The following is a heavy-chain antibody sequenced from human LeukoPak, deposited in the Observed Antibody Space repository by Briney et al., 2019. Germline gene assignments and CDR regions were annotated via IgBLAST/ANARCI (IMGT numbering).Heavy chain of an antibody. V-gene: IGHV1-69*06. CDR3: ASNLYGSGNYFAY. CDR2: IIPIFGTA. D-gene: IGHD3-10*01. J-gene: IGHJ4*02. Sequence: SVKVSCKASGGTFSSYAISWVRQAPGQGLEWMGGIIPIFGTANYAQKFQGRVTITADKSTSTAYMELSSLRSEDTAVYYCASNLYGSGNYFAYWGQGTLVTVSS. CDR1: GGTFSSYA.